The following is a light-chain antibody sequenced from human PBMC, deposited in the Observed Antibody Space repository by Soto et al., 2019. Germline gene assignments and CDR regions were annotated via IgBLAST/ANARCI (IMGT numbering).Light chain of an antibody. CDR1: ESVSSS. V-gene: IGKV1-5*01. CDR3: QQYESFSPYT. J-gene: IGKJ2*01. CDR2: DAS. Sequence: DIRMTQSPSTLSAVVGDRVTITCRSSESVSSSVAWYQQKPGKAPKLLIYDASTLESGVPSRFSGSGFGTDFNLTINSLQPDDFGTYYCQQYESFSPYTFGRGTRLEIK.